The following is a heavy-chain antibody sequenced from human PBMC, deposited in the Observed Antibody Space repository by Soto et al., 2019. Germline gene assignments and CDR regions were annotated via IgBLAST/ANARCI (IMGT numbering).Heavy chain of an antibody. J-gene: IGHJ3*02. CDR2: IYYSGST. V-gene: IGHV4-30-4*01. CDR1: GGSISSGGYY. Sequence: QVQLQESGPGLVKPSQTLSLTCTVSGGSISSGGYYWSWIRQPPGKGLEWIGYIYYSGSTYYNPYLKSRVTISVDMSKNQFSLKLTSVTAADTAVYYCVTYDSIRGDAFHIWGQGTMVTVSS. CDR3: VTYDSIRGDAFHI. D-gene: IGHD3-22*01.